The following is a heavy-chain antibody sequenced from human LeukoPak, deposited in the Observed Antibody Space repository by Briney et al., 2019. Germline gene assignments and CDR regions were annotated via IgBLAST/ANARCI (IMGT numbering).Heavy chain of an antibody. CDR3: ARRRRIYYYGSGSHFDP. CDR2: INHSGST. Sequence: PSETLSLTCAVYGGSFSGYYWSWIRQPPGKGLEWIGEINHSGSTNYNPSLKSRVTISVDTSKNQFSLKLSSVTAADTAVYYCARRRRIYYYGSGSHFDPWGQGTLVTVSS. V-gene: IGHV4-34*01. D-gene: IGHD3-10*01. J-gene: IGHJ5*02. CDR1: GGSFSGYY.